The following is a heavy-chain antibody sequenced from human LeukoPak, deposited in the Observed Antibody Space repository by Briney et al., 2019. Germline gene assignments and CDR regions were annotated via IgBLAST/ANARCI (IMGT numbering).Heavy chain of an antibody. Sequence: PSETLSLTCTVSGGSISSYYWSWIRQPPGKGLEWIGYIYYSGSTNYNPSLKSRVTISADASKNQFSLKLSSVTAADTAVYYCARMVGYGYAPDWYYFDYWGQGTLVTVSS. CDR3: ARMVGYGYAPDWYYFDY. V-gene: IGHV4-59*01. J-gene: IGHJ4*02. CDR2: IYYSGST. D-gene: IGHD5-18*01. CDR1: GGSISSYY.